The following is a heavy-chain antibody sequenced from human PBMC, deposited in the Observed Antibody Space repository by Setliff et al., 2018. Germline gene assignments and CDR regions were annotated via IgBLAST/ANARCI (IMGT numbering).Heavy chain of an antibody. Sequence: PSETLSLTCTVSDVSISGFYWTWIRQPAGKGLEWIGHISPSGSTTYNPSVKSRVTISLDTSKNHFSLKLDSVTAADTALYYCARSPSSGAYWNPRPFYSDYWARGTLVTVSS. CDR3: ARSPSSGAYWNPRPFYSDY. CDR2: ISPSGST. J-gene: IGHJ4*02. CDR1: DVSISGFY. D-gene: IGHD1-26*01. V-gene: IGHV4-4*07.